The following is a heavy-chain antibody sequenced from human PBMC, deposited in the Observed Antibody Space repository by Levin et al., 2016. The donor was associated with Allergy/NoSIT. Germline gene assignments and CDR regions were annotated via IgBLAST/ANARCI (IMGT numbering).Heavy chain of an antibody. Sequence: GGSLRLSCAASEFTFSSYDMHWVRQATGEGLEWVSAIDTAGDTYYEGSVKGRFTISRENAKSSLYLQMNSLRVGDTAVYYCARAGVYSYGTHSFDIWGQGTMVTVSS. CDR2: IDTAGDT. V-gene: IGHV3-13*01. J-gene: IGHJ3*02. D-gene: IGHD5-18*01. CDR3: ARAGVYSYGTHSFDI. CDR1: EFTFSSYD.